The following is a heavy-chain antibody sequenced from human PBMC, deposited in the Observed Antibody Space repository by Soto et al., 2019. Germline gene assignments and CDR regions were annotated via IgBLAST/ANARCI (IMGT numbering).Heavy chain of an antibody. D-gene: IGHD3-10*01. J-gene: IGHJ6*02. CDR2: IYNDGTT. CDR1: GLPVAGSY. Sequence: GGSLRLSCVASGLPVAGSYMAWVRQAPGKGLEWASVIYNDGTTYYSQSVEGRFTISRDTSKNTLYLQMDRLRDEDTAVYYCVRPLPSGQTHARDVWGQGTTVTVSS. CDR3: VRPLPSGQTHARDV. V-gene: IGHV3-53*01.